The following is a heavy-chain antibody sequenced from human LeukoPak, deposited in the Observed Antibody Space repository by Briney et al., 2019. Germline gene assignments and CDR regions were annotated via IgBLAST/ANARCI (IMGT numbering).Heavy chain of an antibody. CDR1: GFTFSSYA. CDR2: ISGSGGST. Sequence: PGGSLRLSCAASGFTFSSYAMSWVRQVPGKGLEWVSAISGSGGSTYYADSVKGRFTISRDNSKNTLYLQMNSLRAEDTAVYYCATRSSWRHYYYYYGMDVWGQGTTVTVSS. J-gene: IGHJ6*02. D-gene: IGHD6-13*01. V-gene: IGHV3-23*01. CDR3: ATRSSWRHYYYYYGMDV.